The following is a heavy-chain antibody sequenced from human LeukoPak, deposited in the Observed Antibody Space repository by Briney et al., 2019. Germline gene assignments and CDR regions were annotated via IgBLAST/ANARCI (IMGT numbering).Heavy chain of an antibody. J-gene: IGHJ5*02. Sequence: GGSLRLSCAASGFTFSSYSMNWVRQAPGKGLEWVSSISSSSSYIYYADSVKGRFTISRDNAKNSLYLQMNSLGAEDTAVYYCARREGLVPAAINWFDPWGQGTLVTVSS. CDR3: ARREGLVPAAINWFDP. V-gene: IGHV3-21*01. CDR2: ISSSSSYI. D-gene: IGHD2-2*02. CDR1: GFTFSSYS.